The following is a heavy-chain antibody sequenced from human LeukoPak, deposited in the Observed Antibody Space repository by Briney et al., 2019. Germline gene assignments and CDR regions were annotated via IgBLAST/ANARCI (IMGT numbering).Heavy chain of an antibody. J-gene: IGHJ5*02. D-gene: IGHD6-13*01. CDR1: GGSFSGNY. CDR3: ARVGSSSWKGFDP. V-gene: IGHV4-34*01. CDR2: INHSGST. Sequence: PSETLSLTCAVYGGSFSGNYWSWIRQPPGKGLEWIGEINHSGSTNYNPSLKSRVTISVDTSKNQFSLKLSSVTAADTAVYYCARVGSSSWKGFDPWGQGTLVTVSS.